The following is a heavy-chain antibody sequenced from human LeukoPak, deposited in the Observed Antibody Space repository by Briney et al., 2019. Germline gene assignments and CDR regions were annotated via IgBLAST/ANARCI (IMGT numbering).Heavy chain of an antibody. Sequence: PGGSLRLSCAASGFTFSNAWMNWVRQAPGKGLEWVGRIKSKTDGGTTDYAAPVKGRFTISRDDSKNTLYLQMNSLKTEDTAVYYYTTEFGYFDWPLPDYWGQGTLVTVSS. D-gene: IGHD3-9*01. V-gene: IGHV3-15*07. CDR1: GFTFSNAW. CDR3: TTEFGYFDWPLPDY. J-gene: IGHJ4*02. CDR2: IKSKTDGGTT.